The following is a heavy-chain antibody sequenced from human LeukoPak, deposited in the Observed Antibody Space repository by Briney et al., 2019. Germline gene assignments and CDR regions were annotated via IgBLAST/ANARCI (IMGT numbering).Heavy chain of an antibody. J-gene: IGHJ6*02. CDR2: INPSGGST. V-gene: IGHV1-46*01. CDR3: ARSMQLAPYYYYYYGMDV. CDR1: GYTFTSYY. D-gene: IGHD6-6*01. Sequence: ASVKVSCKASGYTFTSYYMHWVRQAPGQGLEWMGIINPSGGSTSYAQKFQGRVTITADESTSTAYMELSSLRSEDTAVYYCARSMQLAPYYYYYYGMDVWGQGTTVTVSS.